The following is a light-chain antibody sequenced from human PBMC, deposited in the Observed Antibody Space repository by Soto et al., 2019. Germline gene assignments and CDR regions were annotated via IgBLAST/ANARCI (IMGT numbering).Light chain of an antibody. CDR2: AAS. CDR1: QGINDY. V-gene: IGKV1-9*01. J-gene: IGKJ4*01. CDR3: QQFNTYPLT. Sequence: DIQLTQSPSFLSASVGDRVTITCRASQGINDYLAWYQQKPGKASKLLIYAASTLQSEVPSRFSGSASGTEFAVTISSLQPEGFATYYCQQFNTYPLTFGGGTKVEVK.